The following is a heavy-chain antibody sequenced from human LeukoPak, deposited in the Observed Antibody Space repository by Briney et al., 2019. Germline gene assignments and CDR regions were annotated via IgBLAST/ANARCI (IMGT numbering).Heavy chain of an antibody. CDR3: ARGPTLGLDI. Sequence: ASVKISCTASGYTFTAYYIHWVRQAPGQGLEWMGWINPNSGDTTLLQRFQGRVTMTRDTSIITAYMELSSLASDDTGMYYCARGPTLGLDIWGQGTMVTASS. CDR2: INPNSGDT. V-gene: IGHV1-2*02. CDR1: GYTFTAYY. J-gene: IGHJ3*02.